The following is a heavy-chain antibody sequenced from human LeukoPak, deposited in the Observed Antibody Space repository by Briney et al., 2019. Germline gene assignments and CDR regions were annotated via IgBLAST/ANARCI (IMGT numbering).Heavy chain of an antibody. CDR3: ARGVIAVAGTVYYFDY. CDR1: GGSISSYY. V-gene: IGHV4-34*01. J-gene: IGHJ4*02. Sequence: SETLSLTCTVSGGSISSYYWSWIRQPPGKGLEWIGEINHSGSTNYNPSLKSRVTISVDTSKNQFSLKLSSVTAADTAVYYCARGVIAVAGTVYYFDYWGQGTLVTVSS. CDR2: INHSGST. D-gene: IGHD6-19*01.